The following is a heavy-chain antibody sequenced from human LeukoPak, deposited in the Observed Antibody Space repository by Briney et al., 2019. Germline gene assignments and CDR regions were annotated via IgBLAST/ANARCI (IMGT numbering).Heavy chain of an antibody. Sequence: SETLSLTCAVYGGSFSGYYWSWIRQPPGKGREGIGEINHSGSTNYNPSLKSRVNISVDTSKNQFSLKLSSVTAADTAVYYCARDRGYSYGYYYYYYMDVWGKGTTVTVSS. CDR1: GGSFSGYY. CDR3: ARDRGYSYGYYYYYYMDV. D-gene: IGHD5-18*01. V-gene: IGHV4-34*01. CDR2: INHSGST. J-gene: IGHJ6*03.